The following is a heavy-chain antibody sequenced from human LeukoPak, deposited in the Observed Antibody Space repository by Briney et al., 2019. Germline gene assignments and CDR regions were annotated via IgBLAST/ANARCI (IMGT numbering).Heavy chain of an antibody. CDR3: ASRYYDSSGYPDLGGYFQH. CDR1: GGTFSSYA. V-gene: IGHV1-69*01. J-gene: IGHJ1*01. Sequence: SVKVSCKASGGTFSSYAISWVRQAPGQGLEWMGGIIPIFGTANYAQRFQGRVTITADESTSTAYMELSSLRSEDTAVYYCASRYYDSSGYPDLGGYFQHWGQGTLVTVSP. D-gene: IGHD3-22*01. CDR2: IIPIFGTA.